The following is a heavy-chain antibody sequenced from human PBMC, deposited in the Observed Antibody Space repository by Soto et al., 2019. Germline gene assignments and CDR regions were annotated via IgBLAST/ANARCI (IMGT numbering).Heavy chain of an antibody. CDR3: AKAAFYCSGGSCYDLFDY. D-gene: IGHD2-15*01. J-gene: IGHJ4*02. Sequence: GGSLRLSCAASGFTFSSYGRHWVRQAPGKGLEWVAVISYDGSNKYYADSVKGRFTISRDNSKNTLYLQMNSLRAEDTAVYYCAKAAFYCSGGSCYDLFDYWGQGTLVTVSS. V-gene: IGHV3-30*18. CDR1: GFTFSSYG. CDR2: ISYDGSNK.